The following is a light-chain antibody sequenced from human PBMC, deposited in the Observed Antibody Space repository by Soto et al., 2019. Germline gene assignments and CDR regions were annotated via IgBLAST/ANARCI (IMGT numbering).Light chain of an antibody. V-gene: IGLV2-11*01. CDR1: SSDVGGYNY. Sequence: QSALTQPRSVSGSPGQSVTISCTGTSSDVGGYNYVSWYQQHPGKAPKLMIYDVSKWPSGVPDRFSGSKSGNTASLTISGLQAEDEADYYCCSYAGRYTFIFGGGTQLTVL. J-gene: IGLJ2*01. CDR3: CSYAGRYTFI. CDR2: DVS.